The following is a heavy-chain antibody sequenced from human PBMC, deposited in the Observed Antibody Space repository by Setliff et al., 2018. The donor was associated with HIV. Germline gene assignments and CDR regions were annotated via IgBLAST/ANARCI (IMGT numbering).Heavy chain of an antibody. CDR3: ATSGFYDILTGPTPGVFDI. CDR2: FDPEDDET. Sequence: GASVKVSCKVSGYSLTELSIHWVRQAPGEGLEWMGGFDPEDDETVYAEKFQGRVTMTEDTSTDTAYMALSSLRPEDTAMYYCATSGFYDILTGPTPGVFDIWGQGTMVTVS. CDR1: GYSLTELS. J-gene: IGHJ3*02. V-gene: IGHV1-24*01. D-gene: IGHD3-9*01.